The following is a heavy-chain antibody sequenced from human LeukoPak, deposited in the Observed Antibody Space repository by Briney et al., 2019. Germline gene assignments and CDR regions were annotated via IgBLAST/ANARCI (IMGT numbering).Heavy chain of an antibody. CDR1: GFTFSSYG. Sequence: GGSPRLSCAASGFTFSSYGMHWVRQAPGKGLEWVAVISYDGSNKYYADSVKGRFTISRDNSKNTLYLQMDSLRAEDTAVYYCAKDLKGARGYFDYWGQGTLVTVSS. V-gene: IGHV3-30*18. CDR2: ISYDGSNK. D-gene: IGHD1-26*01. CDR3: AKDLKGARGYFDY. J-gene: IGHJ4*02.